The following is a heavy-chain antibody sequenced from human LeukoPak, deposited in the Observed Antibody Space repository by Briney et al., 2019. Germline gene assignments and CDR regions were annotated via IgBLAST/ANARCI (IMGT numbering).Heavy chain of an antibody. D-gene: IGHD1-26*01. CDR2: VSNNGGST. J-gene: IGHJ4*02. V-gene: IGHV3-23*01. CDR1: EFTFSSYA. CDR3: AKKSSGNYYYYFDY. Sequence: SGGSLRLSCAASEFTFSSYAMSWVRQAPGKGLMWVSSVSNNGGSTYYADSVKGRFTISRDNSRSTLYLQMNSLRAEDTAVYYCAKKSSGNYYYYFDYWGQGTLVTVSS.